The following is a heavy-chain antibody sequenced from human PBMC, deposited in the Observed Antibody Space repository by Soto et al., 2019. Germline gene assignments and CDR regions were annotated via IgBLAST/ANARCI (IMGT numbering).Heavy chain of an antibody. CDR2: MNPNSGNT. V-gene: IGHV1-8*01. D-gene: IGHD3-9*01. CDR3: ARGNYDILTGYTLSDYYYYMDV. Sequence: ASVKVSCKASGYTFASYGINWVRQATGQGLEWMGWMNPNSGNTGYAQKFRGRVTMTRNTSISTAYMELSSLRSEDTAVYYCARGNYDILTGYTLSDYYYYMDVWGKGTTVTVSS. CDR1: GYTFASYG. J-gene: IGHJ6*03.